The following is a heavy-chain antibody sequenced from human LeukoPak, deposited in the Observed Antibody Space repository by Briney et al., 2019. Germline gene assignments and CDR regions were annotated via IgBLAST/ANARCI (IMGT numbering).Heavy chain of an antibody. CDR2: INHSGST. CDR1: GGSFSGYY. Sequence: SETLSLTCAVYGGSFSGYYWSWIRQPPGKGLKWIGEINHSGSTNYNPFLKSRVTISLDTSKNQFSLKLSSGTAADTAVYYCARGFMWFGEFQFDIWGQGTMVTVSS. D-gene: IGHD3-10*01. J-gene: IGHJ3*02. CDR3: ARGFMWFGEFQFDI. V-gene: IGHV4-34*01.